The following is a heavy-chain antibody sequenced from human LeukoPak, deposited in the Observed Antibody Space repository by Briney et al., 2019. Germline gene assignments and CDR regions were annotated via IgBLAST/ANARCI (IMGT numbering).Heavy chain of an antibody. D-gene: IGHD2-21*02. V-gene: IGHV1-2*02. Sequence: ASVKVSCKASGYAFTGYYMHWVRQAPGQGLEWTGWINPNSGGTNYAQKFQGRVTMTRDTPISTAYMELSRLRSDDTAVYYCARDIVVVTAISAYYYYGMDVWGQGTTVTVSS. CDR2: INPNSGGT. CDR3: ARDIVVVTAISAYYYYGMDV. J-gene: IGHJ6*02. CDR1: GYAFTGYY.